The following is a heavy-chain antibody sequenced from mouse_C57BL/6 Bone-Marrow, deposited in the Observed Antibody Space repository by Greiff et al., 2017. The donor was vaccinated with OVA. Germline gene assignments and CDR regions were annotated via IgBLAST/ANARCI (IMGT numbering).Heavy chain of an antibody. V-gene: IGHV1-81*01. CDR2: IYPRSGNT. CDR3: GRGVYYGSSPRYFDV. J-gene: IGHJ1*03. CDR1: GYTFTSYG. Sequence: QVQLKESGAELARPGASVKLSCKASGYTFTSYGISWVKQRTGQGLEWIGEIYPRSGNTYYNEKFKGKATLTADKSSSTAYMELRSLTSEDSAVYYCGRGVYYGSSPRYFDVWGTGTTVTVSS. D-gene: IGHD1-1*01.